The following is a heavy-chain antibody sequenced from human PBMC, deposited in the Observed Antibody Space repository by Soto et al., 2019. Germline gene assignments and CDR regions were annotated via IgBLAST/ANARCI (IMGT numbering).Heavy chain of an antibody. CDR1: GYTFSSIG. CDR3: ARDLDGSGSYYTNY. V-gene: IGHV1-18*01. J-gene: IGHJ4*02. CDR2: ISPYKGNT. D-gene: IGHD3-10*01. Sequence: ASVKVSCKTSGYTFSSIGISWLRQAPGQGLEWMGWISPYKGNTYYAQRLQGRVTMTTDTSTSTAYMELRSLRPDDTAVYFCARDLDGSGSYYTNYWGQGTLVTVSS.